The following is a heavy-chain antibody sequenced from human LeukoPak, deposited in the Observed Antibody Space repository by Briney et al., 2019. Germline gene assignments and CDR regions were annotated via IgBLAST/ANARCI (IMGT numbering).Heavy chain of an antibody. Sequence: ASVKVSCKASGYTFTSYGISWVRQAPGQGLEWMGWISAYNGNTNYAQKLQGRVTMTTDTSTSTAYMELRSLRSDDTAVYYCARDRSDILTASAFDIWGRGTMVTVSS. J-gene: IGHJ3*02. V-gene: IGHV1-18*01. CDR1: GYTFTSYG. CDR3: ARDRSDILTASAFDI. CDR2: ISAYNGNT. D-gene: IGHD3-9*01.